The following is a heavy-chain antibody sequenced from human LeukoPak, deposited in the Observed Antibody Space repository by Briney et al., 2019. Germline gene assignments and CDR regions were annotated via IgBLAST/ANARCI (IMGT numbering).Heavy chain of an antibody. J-gene: IGHJ5*02. D-gene: IGHD2-2*01. CDR2: ISSSSSTT. CDR1: GLTFSSYS. Sequence: GGSLRLSCAASGLTFSSYSMNWVRQAPGKGLEWVSYISSSSSTTYYADSVKGRFTISRDNAKSSLYPQMNSLRAEDTAVYYCAKVGYCSSTSCLGNWFDPWGQGTLVTVSS. V-gene: IGHV3-48*01. CDR3: AKVGYCSSTSCLGNWFDP.